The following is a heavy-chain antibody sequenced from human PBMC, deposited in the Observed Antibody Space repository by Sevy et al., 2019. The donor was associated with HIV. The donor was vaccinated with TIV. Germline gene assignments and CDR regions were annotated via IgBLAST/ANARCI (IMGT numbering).Heavy chain of an antibody. CDR1: GYSFTSYW. Sequence: GESLKISCKGSGYSFTSYWIGWVRQMPGKGLEWMGIIYPGDSDTRYSPSFQGQVTISADKSISTAYLQWSSLKASDTAMYYCAGLGVGYCSSTSCYEGMYFDYWGQGTLVTVSS. CDR2: IYPGDSDT. V-gene: IGHV5-51*01. CDR3: AGLGVGYCSSTSCYEGMYFDY. D-gene: IGHD2-2*01. J-gene: IGHJ4*02.